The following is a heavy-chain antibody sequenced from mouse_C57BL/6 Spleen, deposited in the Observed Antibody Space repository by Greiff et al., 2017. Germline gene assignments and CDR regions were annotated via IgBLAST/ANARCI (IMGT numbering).Heavy chain of an antibody. CDR2: IWSDGST. V-gene: IGHV2-6-1*01. J-gene: IGHJ1*03. CDR1: GFSLTSYG. Sequence: VHLVESGPGLVAPSQSLSITCTASGFSLTSYGVHWVRQPPGKGLEWLVVIWSDGSTTYNSAPKSRLSISKDNPKSQVFLKMNSLQTDDTAMYYCARHKDYYGSSYDWYFDVWGTGTTVTVSS. D-gene: IGHD1-1*01. CDR3: ARHKDYYGSSYDWYFDV.